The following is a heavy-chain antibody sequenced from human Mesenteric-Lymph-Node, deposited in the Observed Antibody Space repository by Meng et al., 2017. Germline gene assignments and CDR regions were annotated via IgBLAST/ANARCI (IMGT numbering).Heavy chain of an antibody. D-gene: IGHD6-13*01. V-gene: IGHV3-23*01. CDR3: AKAAGRIASTGKRYFDY. CDR2: IGANGGST. J-gene: IGHJ4*02. Sequence: GGSLRLSCTGSGFIFNNYAMGWVRQAPGKGLEWVSVIGANGGSTSYADSVRSRFTISRDNSKNTIYLQMSSLRVDDTAVYFCAKAAGRIASTGKRYFDYWGLGTLVTVSS. CDR1: GFIFNNYA.